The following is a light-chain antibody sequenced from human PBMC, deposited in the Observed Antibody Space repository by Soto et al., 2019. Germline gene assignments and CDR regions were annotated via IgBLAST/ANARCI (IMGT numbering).Light chain of an antibody. Sequence: EMVLTQSPGTLSLSPGEGATLSCRASQSVSSSFLAWYQQKPDQAPRLLIYGASSRATGIPDRFSGSGSGTDFTLTISRLEPEDFAVYYCQQYGSSPYTFGQGTKLEIK. CDR1: QSVSSSF. CDR2: GAS. CDR3: QQYGSSPYT. V-gene: IGKV3-20*01. J-gene: IGKJ2*01.